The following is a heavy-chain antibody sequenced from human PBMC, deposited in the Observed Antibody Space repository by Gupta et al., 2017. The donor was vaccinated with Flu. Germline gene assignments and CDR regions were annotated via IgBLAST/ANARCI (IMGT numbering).Heavy chain of an antibody. CDR2: IRGGGDAA. CDR3: AKRDSGSPARHFDY. D-gene: IGHD6-13*01. J-gene: IGHJ4*02. Sequence: EVQLLESGGGSVQPGGSLRLSCVASGFPLSPYAMTWVRQAPGKGLEGVSTIRGGGDAAYYADSVKGRFTISRDNSRNTLYLQMNTLRAEDTATYYCAKRDSGSPARHFDYWGQGTLVTVS. CDR1: GFPLSPYA. V-gene: IGHV3-23*01.